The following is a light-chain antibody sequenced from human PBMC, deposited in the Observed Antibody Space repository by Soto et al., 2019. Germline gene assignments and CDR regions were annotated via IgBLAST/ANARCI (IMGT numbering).Light chain of an antibody. CDR2: ANN. Sequence: QSVLTQPPSASGTPGQTVTISCSGSRTNIGTNYVYWYQQFPGTAPKLLIFANNKRPSGVPERCSASKSGTSASLDISGFRSEDEAEYFCSAWDDRLSVVFGGGTKLTVL. J-gene: IGLJ3*02. V-gene: IGLV1-47*02. CDR3: SAWDDRLSVV. CDR1: RTNIGTNY.